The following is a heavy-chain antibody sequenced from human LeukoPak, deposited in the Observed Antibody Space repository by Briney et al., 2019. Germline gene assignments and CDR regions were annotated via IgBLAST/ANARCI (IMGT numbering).Heavy chain of an antibody. CDR2: INPNSGGT. V-gene: IGHV1-2*04. CDR1: GYTFTSYG. D-gene: IGHD5-18*01. Sequence: ASVKVSCKASGYTFTSYGISWVRQAPGQGLEWMGWINPNSGGTNYAQKFQGWVTMTRDTSISTAYMELSRLRSDDTAVYYCARGDTAMSHYYGMDVWGQGTTVTVSS. CDR3: ARGDTAMSHYYGMDV. J-gene: IGHJ6*02.